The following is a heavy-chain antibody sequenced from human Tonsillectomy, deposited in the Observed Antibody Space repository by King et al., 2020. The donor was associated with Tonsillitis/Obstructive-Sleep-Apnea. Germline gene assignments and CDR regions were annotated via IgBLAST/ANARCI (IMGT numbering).Heavy chain of an antibody. CDR3: ARRHSVTVVPFDF. D-gene: IGHD1-20*01. CDR2: INHSGNT. V-gene: IGHV4-34*01. CDR1: GGSFSYYY. J-gene: IGHJ4*02. Sequence: VQLQQWGAGLLKPSEPLSLTCTVYGGSFSYYYWSWIRQPPGKGLEWIGEINHSGNTNYNPSLKSRVTMSVDTSNNQFFLKLSSVTAADTALYYCARRHSVTVVPFDFWGQGTLVTVSS.